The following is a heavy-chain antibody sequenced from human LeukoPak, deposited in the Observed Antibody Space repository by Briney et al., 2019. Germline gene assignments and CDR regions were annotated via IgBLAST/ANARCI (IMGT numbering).Heavy chain of an antibody. Sequence: PGGSLRLSCAASGFTFNTYGMHWVRQAPGKGLEWVAVIWSDGTHKYYSDSVKGRFTISRDNSKNTLYLETNSLRVEDTAVYYCAKSNSESQTTVGNWGQGTLVTVSS. D-gene: IGHD1-26*01. CDR1: GFTFNTYG. CDR2: IWSDGTHK. V-gene: IGHV3-33*06. CDR3: AKSNSESQTTVGN. J-gene: IGHJ4*02.